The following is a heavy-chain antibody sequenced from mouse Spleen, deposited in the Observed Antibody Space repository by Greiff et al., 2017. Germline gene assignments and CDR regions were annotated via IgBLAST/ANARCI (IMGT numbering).Heavy chain of an antibody. Sequence: VQLKESGPGMVKPSQSLSLTCTVTGYSITSGYDWHWIRHFPGNKLEWMGYISYSGSTNYNPSLKSRISITHDTSKNHFFLKLNSVTTEDTATYYCARGEDYDGTSFAYWGQGTLVTVSA. D-gene: IGHD2-4*01. CDR1: GYSITSGYD. V-gene: IGHV3-1*01. CDR3: ARGEDYDGTSFAY. J-gene: IGHJ3*01. CDR2: ISYSGST.